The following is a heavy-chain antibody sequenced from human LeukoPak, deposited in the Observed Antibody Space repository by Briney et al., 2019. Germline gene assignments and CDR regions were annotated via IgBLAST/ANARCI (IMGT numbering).Heavy chain of an antibody. Sequence: SETLSLTCTLSGGSISSYYWSWIRQPPGKGLEWIGNNYDSGGTSYTPSLKSRLTISVATSKNQFSLKLSLLTAADTAVYYCARSWELYYFDYGGQGTLATVSS. CDR2: NYDSGGT. D-gene: IGHD4-23*01. CDR1: GGSISSYY. V-gene: IGHV4-59*13. J-gene: IGHJ4*02. CDR3: ARSWELYYFDY.